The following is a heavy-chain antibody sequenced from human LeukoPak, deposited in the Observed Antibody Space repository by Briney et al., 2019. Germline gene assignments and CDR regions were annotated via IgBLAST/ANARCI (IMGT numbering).Heavy chain of an antibody. V-gene: IGHV4-59*01. J-gene: IGHJ4*02. Sequence: PSETLSLTCTISGDSISTYYWSWLRQPPGKGLEWIGYIYYTGITNYNPSLKSRVTISIDTSKIQFSLKLSSVTAADTAVYYCARGSWWELLGGDYWGQGILVTVSS. CDR1: GDSISTYY. D-gene: IGHD1-26*01. CDR2: IYYTGIT. CDR3: ARGSWWELLGGDY.